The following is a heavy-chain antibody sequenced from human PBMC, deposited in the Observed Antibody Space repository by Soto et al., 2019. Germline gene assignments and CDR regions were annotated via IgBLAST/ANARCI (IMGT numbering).Heavy chain of an antibody. CDR2: ISGSVVIT. V-gene: IGHV3-23*01. Sequence: GGSLRLSCAASGFTFSDHGMHWVRQAPGKGLEWVASISGSVVITFYADSVEGRFTISRDNYLNTLDLQMNSLRAEDTAVYYCAKDRTIASRTFDSWGQGALVTVSS. D-gene: IGHD6-6*01. J-gene: IGHJ4*02. CDR1: GFTFSDHG. CDR3: AKDRTIASRTFDS.